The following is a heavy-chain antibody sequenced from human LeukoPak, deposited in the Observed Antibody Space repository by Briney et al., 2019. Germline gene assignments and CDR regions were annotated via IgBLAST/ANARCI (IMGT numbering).Heavy chain of an antibody. D-gene: IGHD6-6*01. CDR2: ISAYNGNT. V-gene: IGHV1-18*01. Sequence: ASVKVPCKASGYTFTSYGISWVRQAPGQGLEWMGWISAYNGNTNYAQKLQGRVTMTTDTSTSTAYMELRSLRSDDTAVYYCARPWGAAHHGDAFDIWGQGTMVTVSS. J-gene: IGHJ3*02. CDR3: ARPWGAAHHGDAFDI. CDR1: GYTFTSYG.